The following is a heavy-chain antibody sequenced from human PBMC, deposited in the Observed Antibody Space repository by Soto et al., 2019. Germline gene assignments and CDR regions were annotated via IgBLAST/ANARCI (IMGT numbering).Heavy chain of an antibody. CDR1: GYIFVNYG. V-gene: IGHV1-18*01. J-gene: IGHJ6*02. D-gene: IGHD3-16*01. CDR2: ISPYTGNT. Sequence: QVQLVQSGDEVKKPGVSVKVSCKASGYIFVNYGIAWVRQAPGQGLEWMGWISPYTGNTHSASKVQGRLTMTTDTSTSTAYMDLRSLTSDDTAVYYCVMVDNYVTPTPQDVWGQGTTVTVSS. CDR3: VMVDNYVTPTPQDV.